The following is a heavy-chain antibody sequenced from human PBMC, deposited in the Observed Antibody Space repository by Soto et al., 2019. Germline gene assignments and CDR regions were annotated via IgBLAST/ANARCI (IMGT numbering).Heavy chain of an antibody. D-gene: IGHD5-18*01. CDR3: AKAGYSNYYYYGMDV. V-gene: IGHV3-30*18. Sequence: ESGGGVVQPGRSLRLSCAASGFTFSSYGMHWVRQAPGKGLEWVAVISYDGSNKYYADSVKGRFTISRDNSKNTLYLQMNSLRAEDTAVYYCAKAGYSNYYYYGMDVWGQGTTVTVSS. J-gene: IGHJ6*02. CDR1: GFTFSSYG. CDR2: ISYDGSNK.